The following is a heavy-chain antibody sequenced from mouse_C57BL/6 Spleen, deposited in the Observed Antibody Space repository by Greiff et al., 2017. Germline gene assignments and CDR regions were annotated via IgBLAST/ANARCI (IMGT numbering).Heavy chain of an antibody. D-gene: IGHD1-1*01. Sequence: EVMLVESGAELVKPGASVKLSCTASGFNIKDYYMHWVKQRTEQGLEWIGRIDPEDGETKYAPKFQGKATITADTSSNTAYLQLSSLTSEDTAVYYCARCTTVVPYYAMDYWGQGTSVTVSS. V-gene: IGHV14-2*01. CDR3: ARCTTVVPYYAMDY. CDR2: IDPEDGET. J-gene: IGHJ4*01. CDR1: GFNIKDYY.